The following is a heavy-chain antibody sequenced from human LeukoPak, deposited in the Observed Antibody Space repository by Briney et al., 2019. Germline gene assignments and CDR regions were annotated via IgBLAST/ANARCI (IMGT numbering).Heavy chain of an antibody. V-gene: IGHV3-7*01. CDR3: ARDLAASAGEGYTDY. CDR2: IKQDGSEK. CDR1: GFTFSSYS. Sequence: GGSLRLSCAASGFTFSSYSMNWVRQAPGKGLEWVANIKQDGSEKNYVDSVKGRFTISRDDAKNSLYLQMNSLRAEDTAVYYCARDLAASAGEGYTDYWGQGTLVTVSS. D-gene: IGHD5-24*01. J-gene: IGHJ4*02.